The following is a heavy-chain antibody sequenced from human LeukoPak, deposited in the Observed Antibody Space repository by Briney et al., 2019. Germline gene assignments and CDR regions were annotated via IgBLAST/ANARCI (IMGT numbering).Heavy chain of an antibody. Sequence: SETLSLTCAVYGGSFSGYYWSWIRQPPGKGLEWIGEVNHSGSTNYNPSLKSRVTISVDTSKNHFSLKLSSVTAADTAVYYCARDRATGAFDYSGQGSLVTVSS. CDR1: GGSFSGYY. V-gene: IGHV4-34*01. CDR3: ARDRATGAFDY. CDR2: VNHSGST. J-gene: IGHJ4*02. D-gene: IGHD5-12*01.